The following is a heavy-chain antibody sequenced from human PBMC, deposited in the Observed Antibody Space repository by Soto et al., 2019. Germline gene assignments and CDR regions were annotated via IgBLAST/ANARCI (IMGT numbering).Heavy chain of an antibody. Sequence: VQLVESGGGLVQPGGSLKLSCTASGFSFSGSAMHWVRQASGKGLEWVGRIRSKSNKYATLYAASVKGRFTISRDDSQNTAYLQMESLKSEDTAVYYCSSGSYYSSYWGQGTLVTVSS. D-gene: IGHD1-26*01. CDR1: GFSFSGSA. V-gene: IGHV3-73*01. CDR3: SSGSYYSSY. J-gene: IGHJ4*02. CDR2: IRSKSNKYAT.